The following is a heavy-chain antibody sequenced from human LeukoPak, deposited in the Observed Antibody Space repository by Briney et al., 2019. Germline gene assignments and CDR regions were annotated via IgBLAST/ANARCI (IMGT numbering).Heavy chain of an antibody. CDR3: VGGSLGF. Sequence: ASVTVSFTTLGYAFITSSIYWVRQAPGQRLEWLGWITVASGNTRYSENLQGRVTLTRDTSANTAYMELRNLKSEDTAVDYCVGGSLGFWGQGTLVTVSP. V-gene: IGHV1-3*01. CDR1: GYAFITSS. J-gene: IGHJ4*02. CDR2: ITVASGNT.